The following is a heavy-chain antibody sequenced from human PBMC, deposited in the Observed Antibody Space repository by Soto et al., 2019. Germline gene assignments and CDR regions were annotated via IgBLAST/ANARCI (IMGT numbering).Heavy chain of an antibody. CDR3: ARDCHYLDY. J-gene: IGHJ4*02. CDR2: INQDGSEE. CDR1: GFTFSDYW. Sequence: GGSLRLSCAASGFTFSDYWMSWVRQAPGKGLEWVANINQDGSEEYYVDSVKGRFTISKDNAKNALYLQMNNLRAEDTAVYYCARDCHYLDYWGQGTPVTVSS. V-gene: IGHV3-7*01.